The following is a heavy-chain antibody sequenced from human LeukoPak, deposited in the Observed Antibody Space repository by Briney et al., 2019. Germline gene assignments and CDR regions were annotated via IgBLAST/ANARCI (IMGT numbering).Heavy chain of an antibody. CDR3: ARGVYIAAAQYGY. CDR2: INHSGST. J-gene: IGHJ4*02. Sequence: SETLSLTCAVYGGSFSGYYWGWICQPPGKGLEWIGEINHSGSTNYNPSLKSRVTITVDTSKNQFSLKLSSVTAADTAVYYCARGVYIAAAQYGYWGQGTLVTVSS. CDR1: GGSFSGYY. V-gene: IGHV4-34*01. D-gene: IGHD6-13*01.